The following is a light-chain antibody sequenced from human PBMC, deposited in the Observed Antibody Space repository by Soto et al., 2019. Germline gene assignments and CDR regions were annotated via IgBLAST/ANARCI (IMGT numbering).Light chain of an antibody. CDR3: QQYSTSPRP. CDR2: GAS. V-gene: IGKV3-20*01. J-gene: IGKJ5*01. Sequence: TRSPGTLYLSKRERATLSCRASQSVSSNNLAWYQQKLGRAPRLLISGASRRATGIPDRFSGSGSGTDFTLTITSLEPEDFAVYYCQQYSTSPRPFGQGT. CDR1: QSVSSNN.